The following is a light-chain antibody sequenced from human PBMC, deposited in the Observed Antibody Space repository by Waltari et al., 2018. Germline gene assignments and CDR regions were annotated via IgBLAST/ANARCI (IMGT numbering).Light chain of an antibody. CDR1: QGISSA. V-gene: IGKV1D-13*01. Sequence: AIQLTQSPSSLSASVGDRVTITCRASQGISSALAWYQQKPGKAPTLLIYDASSLPSGVPSRFSGSGSGTDFTLTISSLQPEDFATYYCQQFNNYPPTFGHGTRLEIK. CDR3: QQFNNYPPT. J-gene: IGKJ5*01. CDR2: DAS.